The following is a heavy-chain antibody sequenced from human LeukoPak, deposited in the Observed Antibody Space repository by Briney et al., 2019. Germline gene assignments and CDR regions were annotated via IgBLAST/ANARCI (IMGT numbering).Heavy chain of an antibody. V-gene: IGHV3-11*04. D-gene: IGHD2-15*01. CDR2: INERGRSV. J-gene: IGHJ4*02. CDR3: VSQEVVPH. Sequence: GGSLRLSCAASGFSFSNYYFKWIRQAPGRGLEWVSTINERGRSVDYADSAQGRFTISRDNAKNSLYLQMDSLRAEDTAVYYCVSQEVVPHWGQGTLVSVSS. CDR1: GFSFSNYY.